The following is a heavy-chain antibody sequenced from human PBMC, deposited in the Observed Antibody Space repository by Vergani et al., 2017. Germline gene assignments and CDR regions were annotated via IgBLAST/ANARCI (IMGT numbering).Heavy chain of an antibody. J-gene: IGHJ6*02. V-gene: IGHV3-30*03. D-gene: IGHD2-2*01. Sequence: QVQLVESGGGVVQPGRSLRLSCAASGFTFSSYGMHWVRQAPGKGLEWVAVISYDGSNKYYADSVKGRFTIARDNSKNTLYLQMNSLRAEDTAVYYCARDGLGYCSSTSCYPDGMDVWGQGTTVTVSS. CDR3: ARDGLGYCSSTSCYPDGMDV. CDR1: GFTFSSYG. CDR2: ISYDGSNK.